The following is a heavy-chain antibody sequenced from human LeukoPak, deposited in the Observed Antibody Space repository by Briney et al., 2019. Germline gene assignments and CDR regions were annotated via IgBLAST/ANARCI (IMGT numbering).Heavy chain of an antibody. D-gene: IGHD2-2*01. V-gene: IGHV3-21*01. CDR2: ITSSSSYI. CDR3: ATYSSSNGREFQY. Sequence: GGSLRLSCAASGFTFSTYSMNWVRQAPGKGLEWVSSITSSSSYIYYADSVKGRFTISRDNAKNSLYLQMNSLRAEDTAVYYCATYSSSNGREFQYWGQGTLVTVSS. CDR1: GFTFSTYS. J-gene: IGHJ1*01.